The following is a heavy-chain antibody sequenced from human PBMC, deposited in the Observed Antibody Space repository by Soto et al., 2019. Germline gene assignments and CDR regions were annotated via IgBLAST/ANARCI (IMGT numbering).Heavy chain of an antibody. V-gene: IGHV3-7*03. CDR3: ARGSRFLYDYGANWFDP. Sequence: GGSLRLSCAASGFTFSSYWMSWVRQAPGKGLEWVADIKQDGSEKYYVDSVKGRFTISRDNAKNSLYLQMNSLRAEDTAVYYCARGSRFLYDYGANWFDPWGQGTLVTVSS. CDR1: GFTFSSYW. J-gene: IGHJ5*02. CDR2: IKQDGSEK. D-gene: IGHD4-17*01.